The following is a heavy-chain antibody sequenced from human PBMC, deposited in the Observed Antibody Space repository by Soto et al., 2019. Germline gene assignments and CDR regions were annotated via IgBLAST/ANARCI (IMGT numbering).Heavy chain of an antibody. CDR2: IKPDGSAT. CDR3: ARAGYCGPGCYYYFDY. D-gene: IGHD2-21*02. CDR1: GFTFGSYW. Sequence: EVQLVESGGGLVQPGGSLRLCCAVSGFTFGSYWMNWVRLIPGKGLEWVAYIKPDGSATYYVDSVKGRFTISRDNAKISLYLQMNSLSVEDTSVYYCARAGYCGPGCYYYFDYWGQGTLVTVSS. V-gene: IGHV3-7*01. J-gene: IGHJ4*02.